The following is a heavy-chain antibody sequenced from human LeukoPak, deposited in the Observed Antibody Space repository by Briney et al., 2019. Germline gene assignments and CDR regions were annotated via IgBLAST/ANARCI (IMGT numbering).Heavy chain of an antibody. CDR3: ARASFQRWLQLGGD. CDR2: ISGSGTNT. J-gene: IGHJ4*02. Sequence: GGSLRLSCAASGFTFGSYAMSWVRQAPGKGLEWVSAISGSGTNTYYGSSVKGRFTISRDNSKNMLFLEMNSLRVEDTAVYYCARASFQRWLQLGGDWGQGTLVTVSS. V-gene: IGHV3-23*01. D-gene: IGHD5-24*01. CDR1: GFTFGSYA.